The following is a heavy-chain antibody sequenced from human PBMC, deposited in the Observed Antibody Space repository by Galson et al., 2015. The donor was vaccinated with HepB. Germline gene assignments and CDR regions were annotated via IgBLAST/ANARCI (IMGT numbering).Heavy chain of an antibody. J-gene: IGHJ6*02. CDR3: ARDPTYCSSGRCYSYTYYYGMDV. V-gene: IGHV3-33*01. CDR1: GFTFSTYG. D-gene: IGHD2-15*01. CDR2: IWYGGSDK. Sequence: SLRLSCAASGFTFSTYGMHWVRQAPGRGLEWVALIWYGGSDKFYADSVKGRFTISRDNSKNTLYLQMNSLRAEDTSVYYCARDPTYCSSGRCYSYTYYYGMDVWGQGTTVTVS.